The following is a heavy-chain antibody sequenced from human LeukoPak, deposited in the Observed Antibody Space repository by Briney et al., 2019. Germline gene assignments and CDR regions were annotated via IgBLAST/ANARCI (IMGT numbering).Heavy chain of an antibody. CDR2: ISGSGGST. V-gene: IGHV3-23*01. J-gene: IGHJ3*02. D-gene: IGHD3-22*01. CDR3: AQLYYYDSSGYYDDAFDI. CDR1: GFTFSSYA. Sequence: GGSLRLSCAACGFTFSSYAMSWVRQAPGKGLEWVSAISGSGGSTYYADSVKGRFTISRDNSKNTLYLQMNSLRAEDAAVYYCAQLYYYDSSGYYDDAFDIWGQGTMVTVSS.